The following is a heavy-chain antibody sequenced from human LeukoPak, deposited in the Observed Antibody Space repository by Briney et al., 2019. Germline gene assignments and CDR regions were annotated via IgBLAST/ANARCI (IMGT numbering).Heavy chain of an antibody. D-gene: IGHD2-2*03. CDR1: GGTFSSYA. CDR3: AREKPFGYCSSTSCYRRAGDASDI. V-gene: IGHV1-69*01. CDR2: IIPIFGTA. J-gene: IGHJ3*02. Sequence: GASVKVSCKASGGTFSSYAISWVRQAPGQGLEWMGGIIPIFGTANYAQKFQGRVTITADESTSTAYMELSSLRSEDTAVYYCAREKPFGYCSSTSCYRRAGDASDIWGQGTMVTVSS.